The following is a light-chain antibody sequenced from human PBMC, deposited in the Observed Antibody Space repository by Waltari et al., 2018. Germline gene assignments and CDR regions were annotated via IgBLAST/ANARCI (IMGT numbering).Light chain of an antibody. CDR2: YAN. J-gene: IGKJ1*01. CDR1: QDINTY. CDR3: QQGNSHPPT. V-gene: IGKV1-17*01. Sequence: DIQMSQSPSSLSASVGDRVTITCRASQDINTYLNWYQQKLGKAPKLLIFYANSLASGVPSRFSGSGSGTEFTLTIISLQPEDFATYYCQQGNSHPPTFGQGTKVEIK.